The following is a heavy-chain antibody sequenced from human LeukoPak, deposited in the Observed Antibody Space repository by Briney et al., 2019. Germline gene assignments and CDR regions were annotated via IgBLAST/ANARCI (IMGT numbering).Heavy chain of an antibody. CDR3: ARDKALRNWYFDL. CDR1: GASISSYY. Sequence: SETLSLTCTVSGASISSYYWGWIRQPPGKGLEWIGYILNTRSANYNPSLKSRVTISIDTSKNQFSLKLTSVTAADTAVYYCARDKALRNWYFDLWGRGTLATVSS. V-gene: IGHV4-59*01. CDR2: ILNTRSA. J-gene: IGHJ2*01.